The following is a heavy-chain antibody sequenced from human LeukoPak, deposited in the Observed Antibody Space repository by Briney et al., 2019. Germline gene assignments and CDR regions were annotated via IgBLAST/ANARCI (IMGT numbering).Heavy chain of an antibody. CDR2: IYYSGST. CDR1: GGSISSYY. CDR3: ARHRRTPNNWFDP. Sequence: PSETLSLTCTVSGGSISSYYWSWIRQPPGKGLEWIGYIYYSGSTNYNPSLKSRVTISVDTSKNQFSLKLSSVTAADTAVYYCARHRRTPNNWFDPWGQGTLVTVSS. V-gene: IGHV4-59*08. J-gene: IGHJ5*02.